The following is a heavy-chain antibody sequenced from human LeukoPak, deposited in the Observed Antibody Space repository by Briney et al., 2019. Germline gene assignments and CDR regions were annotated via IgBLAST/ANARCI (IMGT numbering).Heavy chain of an antibody. D-gene: IGHD5-18*01. V-gene: IGHV3-74*01. CDR2: INSDGSSI. CDR3: ARGRGYSHSNWVDP. Sequence: GGSLRLSCAASRFIFSSYWMYWVRQAPGKGLVWVSRINSDGSSINYADSVKGRFTISRDNSKNTLYLQMNSLRAEDTAVYYCARGRGYSHSNWVDPWGQGTMVTVSA. CDR1: RFIFSSYW. J-gene: IGHJ5*02.